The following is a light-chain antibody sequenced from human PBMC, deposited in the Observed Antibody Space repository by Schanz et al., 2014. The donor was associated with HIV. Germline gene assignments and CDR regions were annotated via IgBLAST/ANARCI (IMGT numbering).Light chain of an antibody. V-gene: IGLV2-8*01. J-gene: IGLJ3*02. Sequence: QSVLTQPPSASGSPGQSVTISCTGTRSDIGNHDFVSWYQHHPDKAPKLIIYEVSKRPSGVPGRVSASKSGTSASLAISGLQSEDEADYYCAAWDDSLNGVVFGGGTKLTVL. CDR3: AAWDDSLNGVV. CDR1: RSDIGNHDF. CDR2: EVS.